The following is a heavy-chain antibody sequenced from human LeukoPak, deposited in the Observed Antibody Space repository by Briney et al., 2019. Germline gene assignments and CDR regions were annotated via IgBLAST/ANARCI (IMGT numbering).Heavy chain of an antibody. CDR2: IYYSGST. Sequence: SETLSLTCTVSGGSISSYYWSWIRQPPGKGLEWIGYIYYSGSTNYNPSLKSRVTISVDTSKNQFSLKLSSVTAADTAVYYCARASGIDAFDIWGQGTMVTVSS. V-gene: IGHV4-59*01. CDR3: ARASGIDAFDI. CDR1: GGSISSYY. J-gene: IGHJ3*02.